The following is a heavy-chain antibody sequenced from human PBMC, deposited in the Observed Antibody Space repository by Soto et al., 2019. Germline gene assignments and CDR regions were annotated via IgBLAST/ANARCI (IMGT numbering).Heavy chain of an antibody. Sequence: SETLSLTCTVSGGSISSSSYYWGWIRQPPGKGLEWIGSIYYSGSTYYNPSLKSRVTISVDTSKNQFSLKLSSVTAADTAVYYCQVSEMATTTLFDYYYYGMDVWGQGTTVTVSS. J-gene: IGHJ6*02. D-gene: IGHD1-1*01. CDR1: GGSISSSSYY. CDR3: QVSEMATTTLFDYYYYGMDV. CDR2: IYYSGST. V-gene: IGHV4-39*01.